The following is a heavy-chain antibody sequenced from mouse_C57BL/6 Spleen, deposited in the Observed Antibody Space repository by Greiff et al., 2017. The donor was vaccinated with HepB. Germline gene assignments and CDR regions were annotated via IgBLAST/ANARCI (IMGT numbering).Heavy chain of an antibody. CDR3: ARSGYYGSSYEWVFDY. CDR2: IHPNSGST. Sequence: VQLQQSGAELVKPGASVKLSCKASGYTFTSYWMHWVKQRPGQGLEWIGMIHPNSGSTNYNEKFKSKATLTVDKSSSTAYMQLSSLTSEDSAVYYCARSGYYGSSYEWVFDYWGQGTTLTVSS. J-gene: IGHJ2*01. D-gene: IGHD1-1*01. CDR1: GYTFTSYW. V-gene: IGHV1-64*01.